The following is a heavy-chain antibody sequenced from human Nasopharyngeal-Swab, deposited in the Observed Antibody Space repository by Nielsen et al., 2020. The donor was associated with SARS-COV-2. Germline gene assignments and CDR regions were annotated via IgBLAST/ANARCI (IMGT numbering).Heavy chain of an antibody. CDR1: GYTFTGYY. D-gene: IGHD6-19*01. Sequence: ASVKVSCKASGYTFTGYYMHWVRQAPGQGLEWMGRNNPNSGGKNYAQKFPGRVTMTRDTSISTAYMELSRLRSDDTAVYYCATDPSSVAGTGDYYYGMDVWGQGTTVTVSS. CDR3: ATDPSSVAGTGDYYYGMDV. CDR2: NNPNSGGK. J-gene: IGHJ6*01. V-gene: IGHV1-2*06.